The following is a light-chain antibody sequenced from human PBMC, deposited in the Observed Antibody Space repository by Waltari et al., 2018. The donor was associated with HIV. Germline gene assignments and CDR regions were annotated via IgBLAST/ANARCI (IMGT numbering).Light chain of an antibody. CDR1: QGISSL. Sequence: DIQMTQSPSSVSASVGDRVTITCRACQGISSLLAWYQQKPGKAPKRLIYAASSLESGGPSRCSGSGSGTDLTLTIKSLEPEDAAVYFCQERSDRPRGYSFG. CDR3: QERSDRPRGYS. V-gene: IGKV1-12*01. J-gene: IGKJ2*03. CDR2: AAS.